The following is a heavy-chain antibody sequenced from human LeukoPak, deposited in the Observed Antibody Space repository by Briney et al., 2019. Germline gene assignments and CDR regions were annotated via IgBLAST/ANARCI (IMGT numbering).Heavy chain of an antibody. D-gene: IGHD2-2*01. Sequence: GESLKISCKGSGYTFTSSWIGWVRQMPGKGLEWMGIIYPGDSDTRYIPSFQGQVTISADKSISTAYLQWGSLKASDTAMYYCARTKTYCSRTSCAPFDYWGQGTLVTVSS. J-gene: IGHJ4*02. V-gene: IGHV5-51*01. CDR3: ARTKTYCSRTSCAPFDY. CDR2: IYPGDSDT. CDR1: GYTFTSSW.